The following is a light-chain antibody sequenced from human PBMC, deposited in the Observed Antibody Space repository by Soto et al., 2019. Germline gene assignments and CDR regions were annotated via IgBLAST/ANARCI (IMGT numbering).Light chain of an antibody. CDR2: DNN. V-gene: IGLV1-51*01. CDR1: SSNIGNNY. Sequence: QSGLTQPPSVSAAPGQKVTISCSGSSSNIGNNYVSWYQQLPGTAPKLLIYDNNKRPSGIPDRFSGSKSGTSATLGITGLQTGDEADYYCGTCDSSQSAGHVFGTGTKLTVL. J-gene: IGLJ1*01. CDR3: GTCDSSQSAGHV.